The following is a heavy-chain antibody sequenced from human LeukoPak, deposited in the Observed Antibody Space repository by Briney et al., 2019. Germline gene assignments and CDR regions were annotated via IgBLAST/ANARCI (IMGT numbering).Heavy chain of an antibody. CDR1: GGTFSSYA. CDR3: ARWVVGAPRFDP. D-gene: IGHD1-26*01. Sequence: SVKVSCKASGGTFSSYAISWVRQATGQGLEWMGGIIPIFGTANYAQKFQGRVTITADESTSTAYMELSSLRSEDTAVYYCARWVVGAPRFDPWGQGTLVTVSS. CDR2: IIPIFGTA. J-gene: IGHJ5*02. V-gene: IGHV1-69*13.